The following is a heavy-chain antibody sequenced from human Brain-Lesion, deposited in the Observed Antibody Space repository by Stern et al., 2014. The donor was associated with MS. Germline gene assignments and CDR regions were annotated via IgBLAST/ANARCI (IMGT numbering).Heavy chain of an antibody. CDR2: INPNSGGT. CDR1: GNSFTHFY. V-gene: IGHV1-2*04. J-gene: IGHJ4*02. CDR3: ARGGRYYADY. D-gene: IGHD2-2*01. Sequence: QVQLVQSGAEVKKPGASVRVSCEASGNSFTHFYIHWVRQAPGQGLEWRGWINPNSGGTKFAQKFQGWVTITRDTSMTTAYMEVTSLTSDDTAVYYCARGGRYYADYWGQGTLVTVSS.